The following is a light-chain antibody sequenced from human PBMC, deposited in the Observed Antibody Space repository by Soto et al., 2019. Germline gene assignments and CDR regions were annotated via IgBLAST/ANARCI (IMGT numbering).Light chain of an antibody. CDR2: AAS. Sequence: IQLTQSPSSLSASVGDRVTITCRASQGINSYLAWYQQKPGKAPKLLIYAASTLQGGVPSRFSGSVSGTDFTLPISSLQPEDFATYYCRQHNSYPITFGQGTRLEIK. J-gene: IGKJ5*01. V-gene: IGKV1-9*01. CDR1: QGINSY. CDR3: RQHNSYPIT.